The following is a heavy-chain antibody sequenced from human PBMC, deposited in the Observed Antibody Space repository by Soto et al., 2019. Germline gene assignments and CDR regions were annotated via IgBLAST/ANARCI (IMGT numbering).Heavy chain of an antibody. D-gene: IGHD2-15*01. CDR3: ASQGRPRPIHAFDI. Sequence: XSVKVSFKASGYTFTSYYMHWVRQAPGQGLEWMGIINPSGGSTSYAQKFQGRVTMTRDTSTSTVYMELSSLRSEDTAVYYCASQGRPRPIHAFDIWGQGTMVTVSS. CDR1: GYTFTSYY. J-gene: IGHJ3*02. V-gene: IGHV1-46*01. CDR2: INPSGGST.